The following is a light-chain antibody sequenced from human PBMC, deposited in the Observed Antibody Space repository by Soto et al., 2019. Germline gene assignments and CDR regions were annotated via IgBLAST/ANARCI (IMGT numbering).Light chain of an antibody. Sequence: EIVLTQSPGTLSLSPGERATLSCRASQTVSSSYLAWYQQKPGQAPRLLIYGASSRATGIPDRFSGSGSGTEFNLTMSRLEPEDFAVYYCPQYDSSPLMYTFGEGTKLEIK. CDR3: PQYDSSPLMYT. J-gene: IGKJ2*01. CDR2: GAS. CDR1: QTVSSSY. V-gene: IGKV3-20*01.